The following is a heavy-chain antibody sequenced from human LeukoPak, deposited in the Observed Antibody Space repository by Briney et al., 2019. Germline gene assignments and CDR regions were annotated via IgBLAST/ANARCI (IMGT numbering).Heavy chain of an antibody. CDR1: GFTFSSYW. D-gene: IGHD6-13*01. V-gene: IGHV3-7*01. CDR2: IKQDGSEK. CDR3: ARVEGYSSSWYAGVIEYYFDY. Sequence: GGSLRLSCAASGFTFSSYWMSWVRQAPGKGLEWVANIKQDGSEKYYVDSVKGRFTISRDNAKNSLYLQMNSLRAEDTAVYYCARVEGYSSSWYAGVIEYYFDYWGQGTLVTVSS. J-gene: IGHJ4*02.